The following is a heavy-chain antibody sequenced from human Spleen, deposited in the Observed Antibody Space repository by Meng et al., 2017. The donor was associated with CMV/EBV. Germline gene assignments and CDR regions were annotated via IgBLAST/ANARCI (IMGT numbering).Heavy chain of an antibody. CDR1: GFTFSRYV. J-gene: IGHJ4*02. D-gene: IGHD6-19*01. CDR2: IKSKTDGGTT. V-gene: IGHV3-15*01. Sequence: GESLKISCAASGFTFSRYVLHWVRQAPGKGLEWVGRIKSKTDGGTTDYAAPVKGRFTISRDNSKNTLYLQMNSLRAEDTAVYYCARDLFYIAVAGLFDYWGQGTLVTVSS. CDR3: ARDLFYIAVAGLFDY.